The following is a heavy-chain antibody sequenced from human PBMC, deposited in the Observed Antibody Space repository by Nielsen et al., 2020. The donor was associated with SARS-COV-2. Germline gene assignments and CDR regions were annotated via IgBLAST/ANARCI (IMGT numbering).Heavy chain of an antibody. V-gene: IGHV4-34*09. CDR1: GGSFSGYY. CDR3: ARDIVVDNSYYYGMDV. J-gene: IGHJ6*02. D-gene: IGHD2-2*01. CDR2: INHSGST. Sequence: SETLSLTCAVYGGSFSGYYWSWIRQPPGKGLEWIGEINHSGSTNYNPSLKSRLNMSLDTSKNQFSLKLTSVTAADTAVYYCARDIVVDNSYYYGMDVWGQGTTVTVSS.